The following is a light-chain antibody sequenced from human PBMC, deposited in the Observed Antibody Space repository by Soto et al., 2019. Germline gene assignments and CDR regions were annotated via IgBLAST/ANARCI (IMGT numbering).Light chain of an antibody. J-gene: IGKJ4*01. CDR3: QQGVT. V-gene: IGKV3-11*01. CDR1: QSVSSY. CDR2: DAS. Sequence: EIVLTQSPATLSLSPGERATLSCRASQSVSSYLAWYQQKPGQAPRLLIYDASNRATGIPARFSGSGSGTDFTLTISSLEPEDFAVYYCQQGVTFGGGTKVEIK.